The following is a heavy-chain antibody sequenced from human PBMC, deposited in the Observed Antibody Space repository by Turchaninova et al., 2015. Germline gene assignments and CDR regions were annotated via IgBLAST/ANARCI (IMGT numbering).Heavy chain of an antibody. CDR3: ARTAAANYYFDY. CDR1: GSSISSGYY. D-gene: IGHD6-13*01. Sequence: QVQLQESGPGLVKPSEPLSLPCPSSGSSISSGYYWGWVRRPTGKGLEWIGSIYHSGTTYYNPSLKSRVTISVDTSKNQFSLKLSSVTAADTAVYYCARTAAANYYFDYWGQGTLVTVSS. V-gene: IGHV4-38-2*01. CDR2: IYHSGTT. J-gene: IGHJ4*02.